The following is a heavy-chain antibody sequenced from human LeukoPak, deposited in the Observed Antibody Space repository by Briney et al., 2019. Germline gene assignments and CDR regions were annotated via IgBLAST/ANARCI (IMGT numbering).Heavy chain of an antibody. D-gene: IGHD5-18*01. Sequence: PSETLSLTCAVYGGSFSGYYWSWIRQPPGKGLEWIGENNHSGSTNYNPSLKSRVTISVDTSKNQFSLKLSSVAAADTAVYYCATGGLRGYSYGYRFDYWGQGTLVTVSS. CDR3: ATGGLRGYSYGYRFDY. CDR1: GGSFSGYY. J-gene: IGHJ4*02. V-gene: IGHV4-34*01. CDR2: NNHSGST.